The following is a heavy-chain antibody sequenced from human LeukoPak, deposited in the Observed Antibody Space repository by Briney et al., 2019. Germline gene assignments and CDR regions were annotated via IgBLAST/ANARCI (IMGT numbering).Heavy chain of an antibody. J-gene: IGHJ6*02. V-gene: IGHV3-49*04. Sequence: GGSLRLSCTASGFTFGDYAMTWVRQAPGKGLGWVVFIRSKAYGGTTEFAASVKGRLTISRDDSKHIPYIQMNSLKTEDTAVYYCTTYDPSNYYGMDVWGQGTTVTVS. CDR1: GFTFGDYA. CDR2: IRSKAYGGTT. D-gene: IGHD5-12*01. CDR3: TTYDPSNYYGMDV.